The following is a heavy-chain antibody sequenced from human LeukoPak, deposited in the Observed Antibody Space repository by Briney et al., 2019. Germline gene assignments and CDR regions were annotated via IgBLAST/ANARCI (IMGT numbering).Heavy chain of an antibody. J-gene: IGHJ3*01. Sequence: ASVKVSCKTSGYTFTSYYMHWVRQAPGQGLEWMGRIIPVFGATKYAQKFQGRVTIIADTSTSTVYMELSSLKSEDTAVYYCARWPMTNLAFDVWGQGTMVTVSS. CDR2: IIPVFGAT. CDR1: GYTFTSYY. V-gene: IGHV1-46*01. D-gene: IGHD3-22*01. CDR3: ARWPMTNLAFDV.